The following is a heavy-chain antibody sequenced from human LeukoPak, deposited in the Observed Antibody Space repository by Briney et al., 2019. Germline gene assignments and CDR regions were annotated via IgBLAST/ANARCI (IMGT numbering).Heavy chain of an antibody. Sequence: GASVKVSCKASGYTFTSYGISWVRQAPGQGLEWMGWISAYNGNTNYAQKLQGRVTMTTDTSTSTAYMELSSLRSEDTAVYYCARAPYSSSWYVWFDPWGQGTLVTVSS. J-gene: IGHJ5*02. CDR3: ARAPYSSSWYVWFDP. D-gene: IGHD6-13*01. CDR2: ISAYNGNT. CDR1: GYTFTSYG. V-gene: IGHV1-18*01.